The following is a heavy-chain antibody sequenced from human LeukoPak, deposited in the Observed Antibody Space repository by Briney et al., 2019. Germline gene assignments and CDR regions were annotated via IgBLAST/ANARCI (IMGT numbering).Heavy chain of an antibody. D-gene: IGHD5-24*01. CDR1: GFTFSSYG. CDR3: AKDQRDGHSRYFGY. J-gene: IGHJ4*02. Sequence: GGSLRLSCAESGFTFSSYGMHRVRQAPGKGLDWVAFIHHDGSNKYYADSVKGRFTISRDNFKNTVFLQMNSLRADDTAVYYCAKDQRDGHSRYFGYWGQGTLVMVSS. V-gene: IGHV3-30*02. CDR2: IHHDGSNK.